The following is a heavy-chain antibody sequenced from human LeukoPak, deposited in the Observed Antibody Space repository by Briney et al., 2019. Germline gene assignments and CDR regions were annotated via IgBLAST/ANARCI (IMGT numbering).Heavy chain of an antibody. CDR1: GYPFTDYY. J-gene: IGHJ4*02. Sequence: ASVKVSCKTSGYPFTDYYIHWVRQAPGQGLEWMGWISPNSDGPSYAQKFQGRVTMTRDASISTAYMELSRLRSDDTAVYYCARIGLGHCSGGSCYSELQYDYWGQGTLVTVSS. V-gene: IGHV1-2*02. D-gene: IGHD2-15*01. CDR2: ISPNSDGP. CDR3: ARIGLGHCSGGSCYSELQYDY.